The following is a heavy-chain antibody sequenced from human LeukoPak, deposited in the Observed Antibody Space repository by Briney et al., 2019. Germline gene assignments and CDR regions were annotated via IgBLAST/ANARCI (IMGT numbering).Heavy chain of an antibody. CDR3: ARGSKYYDFWSGYPTDDY. D-gene: IGHD3-3*01. Sequence: GASVKVSCKASGYTFTSYDINWVRQATGQGLEWMGWTNPNSGNTGYAQKFQGRVTMTRNTSISTAYMELSSLRSEDTAVYYCARGSKYYDFWSGYPTDDYWGQGTLVTVSS. CDR2: TNPNSGNT. CDR1: GYTFTSYD. V-gene: IGHV1-8*01. J-gene: IGHJ4*02.